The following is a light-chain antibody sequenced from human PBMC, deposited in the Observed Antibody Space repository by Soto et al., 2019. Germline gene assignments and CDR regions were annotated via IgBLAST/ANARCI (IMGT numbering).Light chain of an antibody. CDR1: HSNIGSST. CDR2: GND. CDR3: AAWDDSLNGWV. V-gene: IGLV1-44*01. J-gene: IGLJ3*02. Sequence: QSVLTQPPAASGTPGQRVTISCSGRHSNIGSSTVNWYQHLPGTAPRLLIYGNDQRPSGVPARLSGSKSVTSASLAISGLQSEDEADYYCAAWDDSLNGWVFGGGTKVTVL.